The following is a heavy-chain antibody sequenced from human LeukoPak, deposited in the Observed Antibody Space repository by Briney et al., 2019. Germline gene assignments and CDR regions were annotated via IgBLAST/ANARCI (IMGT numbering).Heavy chain of an antibody. V-gene: IGHV4-59*08. CDR2: INYSGST. CDR3: ARVVGYSSGWYSFDY. Sequence: PSETLSLTCIVSGGSISNYYWSWIRQPPGKGLEWIGDINYSGSTNYNPSLKSRVTISVDTSKNQFSLKLSSVTAADTAVYYCARVVGYSSGWYSFDYWGQGTLVTVSS. J-gene: IGHJ4*02. D-gene: IGHD6-19*01. CDR1: GGSISNYY.